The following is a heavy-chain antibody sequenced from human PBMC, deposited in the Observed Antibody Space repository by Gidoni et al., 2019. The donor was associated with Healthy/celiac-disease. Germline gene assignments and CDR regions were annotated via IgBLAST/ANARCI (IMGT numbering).Heavy chain of an antibody. D-gene: IGHD4-4*01. CDR1: GFTFSDYY. Sequence: QVQLVESGGGLVKPGGSLRLSCAASGFTFSDYYLSWIRQAPGKGLAWVSYISSSGSTIYYADSVKGRFTISRDNAKNSLYLQMNSLRAEDTAVYYCARDPYYSNYVFGRGGYMDVWGKGTTVTVSS. CDR3: ARDPYYSNYVFGRGGYMDV. CDR2: ISSSGSTI. V-gene: IGHV3-11*01. J-gene: IGHJ6*03.